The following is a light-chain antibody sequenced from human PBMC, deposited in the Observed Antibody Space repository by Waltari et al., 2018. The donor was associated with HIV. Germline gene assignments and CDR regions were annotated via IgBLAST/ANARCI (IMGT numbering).Light chain of an antibody. J-gene: IGKJ4*01. CDR2: DAS. Sequence: AIQLTQSPSSLSASVGDRVTITCRASQGISSALAWYQQKPGKAPNLLIYDASSLESGVPSRFSGSGYGRDFTLTISSLQPEDFATYYCQQFNSYPLTFGGGTKVEIK. V-gene: IGKV1-13*02. CDR3: QQFNSYPLT. CDR1: QGISSA.